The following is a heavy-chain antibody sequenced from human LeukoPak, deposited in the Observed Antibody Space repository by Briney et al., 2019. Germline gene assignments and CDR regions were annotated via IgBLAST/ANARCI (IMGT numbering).Heavy chain of an antibody. CDR2: ISSSSSTI. CDR1: GFTFSTYS. Sequence: GGSLRLSCAGSGFTFSTYSMTWVRQAPGTGLEWVSYISSSSSTIYYADSVKGRFTISRDNSKNTLYLQMNSLRAEDTAVYYCAKAPRIVVVPAANDYWGQGTLVTVSP. J-gene: IGHJ4*02. D-gene: IGHD2-2*01. CDR3: AKAPRIVVVPAANDY. V-gene: IGHV3-23*01.